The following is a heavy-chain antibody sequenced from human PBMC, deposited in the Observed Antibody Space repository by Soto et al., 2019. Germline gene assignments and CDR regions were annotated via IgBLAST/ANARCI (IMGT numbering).Heavy chain of an antibody. CDR2: IDKVGTDS. J-gene: IGHJ6*03. V-gene: IGHV3-74*01. D-gene: IGHD3-10*01. CDR1: XXXXXXRX. Sequence: EVQLVESGGGLVQXXGXXXXXXXXXXXXXXXRXVPWVRQAPGKGLVWVSGIDKVGTDSTYADSVKGRFTSSRDNAKNTVYLQMNSLRVEDTAVYYCARGWFGPDVWGKGTTVTVSS. CDR3: ARGWFGPDV.